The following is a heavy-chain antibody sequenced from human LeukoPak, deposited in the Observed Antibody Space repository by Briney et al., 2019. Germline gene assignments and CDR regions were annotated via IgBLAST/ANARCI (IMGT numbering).Heavy chain of an antibody. CDR3: ARNGYGSGSSL. Sequence: PSETLSLTCTVSGASISTGSSYWSWIRQPAGEGLEWIGRIHNSGSTNYNPSLNSRVTISVDTSKNQVSLKLTSVTAADTAVYYCARNGYGSGSSLWGQGTLVTVSS. CDR1: GASISTGSSY. J-gene: IGHJ4*02. CDR2: IHNSGST. V-gene: IGHV4-61*02. D-gene: IGHD3-10*01.